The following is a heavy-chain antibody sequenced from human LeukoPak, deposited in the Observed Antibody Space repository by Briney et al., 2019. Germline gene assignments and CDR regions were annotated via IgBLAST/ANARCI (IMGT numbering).Heavy chain of an antibody. CDR3: AKDRACTNDICHRGFVS. D-gene: IGHD2-8*01. J-gene: IGHJ4*02. Sequence: PGGSLRLSCAASGFTFSSYAVSWVRQAPGKGLEWVSSISGSGGSTYSADSVKGRFTISRDNSKNTLYLQMNSMRAEDTALYYCAKDRACTNDICHRGFVSRGERTLVTVSS. CDR2: ISGSGGST. V-gene: IGHV3-23*01. CDR1: GFTFSSYA.